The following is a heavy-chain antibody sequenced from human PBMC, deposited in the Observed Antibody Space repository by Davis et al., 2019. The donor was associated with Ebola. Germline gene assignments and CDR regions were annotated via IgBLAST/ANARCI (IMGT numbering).Heavy chain of an antibody. CDR3: AKDAFNYPHILDY. CDR2: ISYDGSKT. J-gene: IGHJ4*02. Sequence: GESLKISCAVSGFTFSSCGMHWVRQAPGKGLEWVAVISYDGSKTYYADSVKGRFTISRDNSKNTLYLQMDSLRAEDTAVYYCAKDAFNYPHILDYWGQGTLVTVSS. V-gene: IGHV3-30*18. CDR1: GFTFSSCG. D-gene: IGHD2-21*01.